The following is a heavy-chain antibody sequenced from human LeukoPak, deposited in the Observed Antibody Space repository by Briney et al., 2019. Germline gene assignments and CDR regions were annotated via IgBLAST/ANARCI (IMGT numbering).Heavy chain of an antibody. CDR1: GGSINSSSYY. J-gene: IGHJ5*02. CDR2: IFYSGNT. CDR3: ARLITMIVVVITSWFDP. D-gene: IGHD3-22*01. V-gene: IGHV4-39*01. Sequence: SETLSLTCTVSGGSINSSSYYWGWIRQPPGKGLEWIGSIFYSGNTYDNPSLKSRVTISVDTSKNQFSLKLSSVTAADTAVYYCARLITMIVVVITSWFDPWGQGTLVTVSS.